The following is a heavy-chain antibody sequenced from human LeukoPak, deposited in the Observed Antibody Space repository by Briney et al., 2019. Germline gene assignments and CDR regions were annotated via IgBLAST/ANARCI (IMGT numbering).Heavy chain of an antibody. J-gene: IGHJ4*02. D-gene: IGHD1-1*01. V-gene: IGHV3-21*01. CDR3: ARCTTGRTFGSLREIKRSREIDY. CDR2: INSSSSNI. Sequence: GGSLRLSCAASGFIFSNSMNWVRQAPGKGLEWVSSINSSSSNIYYADSVKGRFTISRDNAKNSLYLQMNSLRVEDTAVYYCARCTTGRTFGSLREIKRSREIDYWGQGTLVTVSS. CDR1: GFIFSNS.